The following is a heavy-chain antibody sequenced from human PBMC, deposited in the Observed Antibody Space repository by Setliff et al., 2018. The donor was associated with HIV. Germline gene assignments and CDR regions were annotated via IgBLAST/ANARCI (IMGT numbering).Heavy chain of an antibody. CDR3: ARGVAVTAIHAYYYGLDV. J-gene: IGHJ6*02. D-gene: IGHD2-21*02. CDR1: RGSINSGSHY. Sequence: SETLSLTCTVSRGSINSGSHYWSWIRQPAGKGLEWIGRFYSSRSNSYNPSLKSRVTISVDTSKNQFSLRLSSVTAADTAVYYCARGVAVTAIHAYYYGLDVWGQGTTVTVSS. CDR2: FYSSRSN. V-gene: IGHV4-61*02.